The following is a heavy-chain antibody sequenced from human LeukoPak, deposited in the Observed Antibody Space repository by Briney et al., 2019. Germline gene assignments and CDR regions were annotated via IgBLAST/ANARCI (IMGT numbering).Heavy chain of an antibody. CDR1: GGTFSSYA. Sequence: GASVKVSCKASGGTFSSYAISWVRQAPGQGLEWMGGIIPIFGTANYAQKFQGRVTITTDESTSTAYMELSSLRSEDTAVYYCARGKGFIRPNYFDYWGQGTLVTVSS. CDR3: ARGKGFIRPNYFDY. CDR2: IIPIFGTA. V-gene: IGHV1-69*05. J-gene: IGHJ4*02. D-gene: IGHD3-16*02.